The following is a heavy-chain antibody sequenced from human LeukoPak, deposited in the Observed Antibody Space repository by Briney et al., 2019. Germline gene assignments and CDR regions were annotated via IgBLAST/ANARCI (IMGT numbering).Heavy chain of an antibody. CDR3: ARHSSDWSFGY. D-gene: IGHD6-19*01. J-gene: IGHJ4*02. Sequence: KPSETLSLTCTVSGGSLSSYYWSWIRQPPGKGLEWIAYISNSGSTYYNPSLKSRVTMSADTSKNQFSLKLSSVTAADTAVFYCARHSSDWSFGYWGQGILVTVSS. CDR1: GGSLSSYY. CDR2: ISNSGST. V-gene: IGHV4-59*08.